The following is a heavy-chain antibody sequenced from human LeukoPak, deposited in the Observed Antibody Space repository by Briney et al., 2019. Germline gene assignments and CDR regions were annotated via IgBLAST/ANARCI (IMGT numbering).Heavy chain of an antibody. CDR3: AKDWTAGFDY. V-gene: IGHV3-30*18. J-gene: IGHJ4*02. D-gene: IGHD1-1*01. Sequence: GGSLTLSCAVSEFNVSSNYMRWVRQAPGKGLHWVAVISYDGSNKYYADSVKGRFTISRDNSKNTLYLQMNSLRAEDTAVYYCAKDWTAGFDYWGQGTLVTVSS. CDR1: EFNVSSNY. CDR2: ISYDGSNK.